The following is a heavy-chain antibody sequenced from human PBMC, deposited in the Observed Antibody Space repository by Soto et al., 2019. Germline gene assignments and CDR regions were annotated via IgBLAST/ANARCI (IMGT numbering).Heavy chain of an antibody. CDR1: GGSISSGDYY. CDR3: ARESVRAAWASPPELVY. D-gene: IGHD6-13*01. V-gene: IGHV4-30-4*01. Sequence: SETLSLTCTVSGGSISSGDYYWSWIRQPPGKGLEWIGYIYYSGSTYYNPSLKSRVTISVDTSKNQFSLKLSSVTAADTAVYYCARESVRAAWASPPELVYWGQGTLVTVSS. J-gene: IGHJ4*02. CDR2: IYYSGST.